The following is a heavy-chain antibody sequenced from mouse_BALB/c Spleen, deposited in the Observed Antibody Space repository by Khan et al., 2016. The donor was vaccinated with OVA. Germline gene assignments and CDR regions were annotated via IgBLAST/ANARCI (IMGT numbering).Heavy chain of an antibody. CDR2: ITPNNGGT. V-gene: IGHV1-18*01. CDR3: TRGGHCSPFDY. D-gene: IGHD1-1*01. CDR1: GYKFTDYN. Sequence: EVQLQQSGPELVKPGASVKISCKASGYKFTDYNMDWVKQSHGKSLEWIGDITPNNGGTIYNQKFKGKATLTVDKSSSTAYMELLSLTSEDTAVYYCTRGGHCSPFDYWRQGTTLTVSS. J-gene: IGHJ2*01.